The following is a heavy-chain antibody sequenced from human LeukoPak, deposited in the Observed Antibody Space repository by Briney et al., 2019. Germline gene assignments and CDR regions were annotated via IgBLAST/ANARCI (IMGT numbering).Heavy chain of an antibody. D-gene: IGHD6-19*01. J-gene: IGHJ4*02. V-gene: IGHV5-51*01. Sequence: NLGDSLKIPGKRPGSRFATHSITWVAKMPGKGLKWIGIIYTCDYDSRYSPSFQGQVHISAHKTISNAYLQWSSLKASDRAMYYGVRHRGGSGWNFDYWGQGTLVTVSS. CDR1: GSRFATHS. CDR2: IYTCDYDS. CDR3: VRHRGGSGWNFDY.